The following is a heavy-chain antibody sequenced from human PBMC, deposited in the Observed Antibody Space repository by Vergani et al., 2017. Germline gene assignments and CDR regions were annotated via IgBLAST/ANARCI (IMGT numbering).Heavy chain of an antibody. CDR1: GGSISSSSYY. CDR2: IYYSGST. D-gene: IGHD3-10*01. Sequence: QLQLQESGPGLVKPSETLSLTCTVSGGSISSSSYYWGWIRQPPGKGLEWIGYIYYSGSTYYNPSLKSRVTISVDTSKNQFSLKLSSVTAADTAVYYCARLITMVRGAFDPWGQGTLVTVSS. CDR3: ARLITMVRGAFDP. V-gene: IGHV4-39*07. J-gene: IGHJ5*02.